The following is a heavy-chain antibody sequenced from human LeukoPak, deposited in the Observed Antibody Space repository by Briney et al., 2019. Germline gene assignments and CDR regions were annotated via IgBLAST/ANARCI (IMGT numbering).Heavy chain of an antibody. J-gene: IGHJ4*02. D-gene: IGHD1-20*01. CDR2: IYYSGST. CDR1: GGSISSGGYS. CDR3: ARVRYNWNDVPFDY. V-gene: IGHV4-31*03. Sequence: NPSQTLSLTCTVSGGSISSGGYSWSWIRQHPGKGLEWIGYIYYSGSTYYNPSLKSRVTISVDTSKNQFSLKLSSVTAADTAVYYCARVRYNWNDVPFDYWGQGTLVTVSS.